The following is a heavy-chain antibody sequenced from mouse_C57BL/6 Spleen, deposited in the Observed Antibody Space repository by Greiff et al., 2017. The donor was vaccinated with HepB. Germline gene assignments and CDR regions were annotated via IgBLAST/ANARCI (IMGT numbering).Heavy chain of an antibody. Sequence: EVKLVESGAELVKPGASVKLSCTASGFNIKDYYMHWVKQRTEQGLEWIGRIDPEDGETKYAPKFQGKATITADTSSNTAYLQLSSLTSEDTAVYYCARRGSMGNYNYWYFDVWGTGTTVTVSS. CDR2: IDPEDGET. CDR1: GFNIKDYY. V-gene: IGHV14-2*01. J-gene: IGHJ1*03. D-gene: IGHD2-1*01. CDR3: ARRGSMGNYNYWYFDV.